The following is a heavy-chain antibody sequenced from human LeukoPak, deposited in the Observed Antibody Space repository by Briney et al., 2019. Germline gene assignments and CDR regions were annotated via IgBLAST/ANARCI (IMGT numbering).Heavy chain of an antibody. CDR2: IYYSGST. V-gene: IGHV4-59*01. D-gene: IGHD1-26*01. CDR3: AREGRVGATAFDY. CDR1: GGSISSYY. J-gene: IGHJ4*02. Sequence: PSETLSLTCTVSGGSISSYYWSWIRQPPGKGLEWIGYIYYSGSTNYNPSLKSRVTISVDTSKNQFSLKLSSVTAADTAVYYCAREGRVGATAFDYWGQGTLVTVSS.